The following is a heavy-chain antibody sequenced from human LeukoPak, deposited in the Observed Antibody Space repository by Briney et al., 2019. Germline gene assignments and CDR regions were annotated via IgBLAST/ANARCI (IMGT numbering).Heavy chain of an antibody. CDR2: IYYSGST. Sequence: KTSETLSLTCTVSGGSISSYYWSWIRQPPGKGLEWIGSIYYSGSTYYNPSLKSRVTISVDTSKNQFSLKLSSVTAADTAVYYCARGGSTRNLNDRFDYWGQGTLVTVSS. D-gene: IGHD2-2*01. J-gene: IGHJ4*02. CDR1: GGSISSYY. CDR3: ARGGSTRNLNDRFDY. V-gene: IGHV4-59*05.